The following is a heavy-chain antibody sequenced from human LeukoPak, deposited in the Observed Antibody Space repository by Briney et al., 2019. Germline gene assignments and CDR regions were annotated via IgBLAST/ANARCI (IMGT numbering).Heavy chain of an antibody. J-gene: IGHJ4*02. D-gene: IGHD6-19*01. CDR1: GFTFSNAW. CDR3: TTRCGGGSGRCDY. CDR2: IKSKTDGGTT. V-gene: IGHV3-15*07. Sequence: PGGSLRLSCAASGFTFSNAWMNWVRQAPGKGLEWVGRIKSKTDGGTTDYAAPVKGRFTISRDDSKNTLYLQMNSLKTEDTAVYYCTTRCGGGSGRCDYWGQGTLVTVST.